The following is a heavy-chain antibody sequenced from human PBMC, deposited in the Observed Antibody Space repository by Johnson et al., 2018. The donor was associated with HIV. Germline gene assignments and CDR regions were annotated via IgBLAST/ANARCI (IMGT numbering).Heavy chain of an antibody. V-gene: IGHV3-66*01. CDR2: IYSGGST. CDR1: GFTVSRNY. J-gene: IGHJ3*02. Sequence: VQLVESGGGLVQPGGSLRLSCAASGFTVSRNYMRWVRQAPGKGLEWVSVIYSGGSTYYADSVKGRFTISRDNAKNTLYLQMNSLRAEDTAVYYCAKGDCSSTSCTYAFDIWGQGTMVTVSS. D-gene: IGHD2-2*01. CDR3: AKGDCSSTSCTYAFDI.